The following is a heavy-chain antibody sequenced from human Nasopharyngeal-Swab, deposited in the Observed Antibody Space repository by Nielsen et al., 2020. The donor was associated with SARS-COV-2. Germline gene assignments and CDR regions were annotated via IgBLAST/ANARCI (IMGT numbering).Heavy chain of an antibody. CDR3: ARVYGSGKGWYYFDY. J-gene: IGHJ4*02. D-gene: IGHD3-10*01. Sequence: SETLSLTCAVYGGSFSGYYWSWIRQPPVKGLEWIGGINHSGSTNYNPSLKSRVTISVDTSKNQFSLKLSSVTAADTAVYYCARVYGSGKGWYYFDYWGQGTLVTVSS. V-gene: IGHV4-34*01. CDR2: INHSGST. CDR1: GGSFSGYY.